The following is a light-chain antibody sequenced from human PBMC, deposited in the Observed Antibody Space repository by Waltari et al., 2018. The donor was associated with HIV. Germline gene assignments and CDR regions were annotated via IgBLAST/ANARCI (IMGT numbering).Light chain of an antibody. CDR1: SSNIGSHF. Sequence: QSVLTQPPSASGTPGQRVTIPCSGGSSNIGSHFVYWFQQVAGTTPNLLIFRNNKRPSGGPDRFSGSKSGTSASLSISGLRPEDEADYYCATWDDSSSGSWVFGGGTKVTVL. J-gene: IGLJ3*02. CDR3: ATWDDSSSGSWV. V-gene: IGLV1-47*01. CDR2: RNN.